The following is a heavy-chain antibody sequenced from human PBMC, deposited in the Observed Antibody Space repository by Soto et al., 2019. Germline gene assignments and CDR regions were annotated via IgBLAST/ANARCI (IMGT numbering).Heavy chain of an antibody. CDR3: AKDRAVAAKYYYYGVDV. CDR2: ISYDGSNK. V-gene: IGHV3-30*18. J-gene: IGHJ6*02. D-gene: IGHD6-19*01. Sequence: TGGSLRLSCAASGFIFSSYGMHWVRQAPGKGLEWVAVISYDGSNKYYADSVKGRFTISRDNSKNTLYLQMNSLRAEDTAVYYCAKDRAVAAKYYYYGVDVWGQGTTVTVSS. CDR1: GFIFSSYG.